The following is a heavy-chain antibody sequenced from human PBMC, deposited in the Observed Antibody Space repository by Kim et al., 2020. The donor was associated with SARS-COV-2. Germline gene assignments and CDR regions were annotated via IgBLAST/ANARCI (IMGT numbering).Heavy chain of an antibody. D-gene: IGHD3-16*02. J-gene: IGHJ6*02. CDR1: GYSLTDLS. CDR2: FDPEDGET. Sequence: ASVKVSCKVSGYSLTDLSMHWVRQVPGKGLEWLGGFDPEDGETIYGQKFQGRVTMTEDTSTDTAYIELSSLRSDDTAIYFCGTYRYSDNWYEVGGDRYGLEVWGQGTTVTVSS. V-gene: IGHV1-24*01. CDR3: GTYRYSDNWYEVGGDRYGLEV.